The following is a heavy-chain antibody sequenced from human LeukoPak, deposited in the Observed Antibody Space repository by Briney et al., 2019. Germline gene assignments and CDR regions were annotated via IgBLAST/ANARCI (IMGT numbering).Heavy chain of an antibody. Sequence: GGSLRLSCAASGSTFISYWMSSVRQAPGKGLDGVANIREDGSEKYYVDSAKGRFTISRDNAKNSLYLQMNSLRAEDTAVYYCARGRFCSSISCSHFDYWGQGTLVAVSS. CDR2: IREDGSEK. CDR3: ARGRFCSSISCSHFDY. D-gene: IGHD2-2*01. CDR1: GSTFISYW. V-gene: IGHV3-7*01. J-gene: IGHJ4*02.